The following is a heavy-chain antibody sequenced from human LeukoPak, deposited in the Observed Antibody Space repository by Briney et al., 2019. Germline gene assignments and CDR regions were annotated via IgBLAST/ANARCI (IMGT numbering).Heavy chain of an antibody. J-gene: IGHJ4*02. D-gene: IGHD2-2*01. Sequence: GGSLRLSCVASGFTFSSYEMNWVRQAPGKGLEWVSYISTSGSPIYYADSVKGRFTISRDNAKNSLYLQMNSLRAEDTAVYYCARKYCSSTSCLFDYWGQGTLVTVPS. CDR3: ARKYCSSTSCLFDY. V-gene: IGHV3-48*03. CDR2: ISTSGSPI. CDR1: GFTFSSYE.